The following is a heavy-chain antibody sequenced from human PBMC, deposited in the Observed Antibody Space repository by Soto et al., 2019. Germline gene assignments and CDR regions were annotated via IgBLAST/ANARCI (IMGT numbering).Heavy chain of an antibody. CDR3: ATVGITGTTGSWFDP. D-gene: IGHD1-7*01. CDR1: GYTLTELS. Sequence: ASVKVSCKVSGYTLTELSMHWVRQAPRKGLEWMGGFDPEDGETIYAQKFQGRVTMTEDTSTDTAYMELSSLRSEDTAVYYCATVGITGTTGSWFDPWGQGTLVTVSS. V-gene: IGHV1-24*01. J-gene: IGHJ5*02. CDR2: FDPEDGET.